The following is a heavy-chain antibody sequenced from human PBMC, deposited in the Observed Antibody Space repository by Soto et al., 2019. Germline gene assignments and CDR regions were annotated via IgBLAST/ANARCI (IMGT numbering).Heavy chain of an antibody. V-gene: IGHV4-39*01. J-gene: IGHJ4*02. CDR1: GGSISSSSYY. CDR2: IYYSGST. CDR3: ARRVGLLYDY. D-gene: IGHD2-15*01. Sequence: LSLTCTVSGGSISSSSYYWGWIRQPPGKGLEWIGSIYYSGSTYYNPSLKSRVTISVDTSKNQFSLKLSSVTAADTAVYYCARRVGLLYDYWGQGTLVTVSS.